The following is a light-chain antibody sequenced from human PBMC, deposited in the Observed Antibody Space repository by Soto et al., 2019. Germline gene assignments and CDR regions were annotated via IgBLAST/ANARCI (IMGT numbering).Light chain of an antibody. CDR3: QSYDDSLSVHYV. CDR2: GNT. J-gene: IGLJ1*01. Sequence: QSVLTQSPSVSGAPGQRVTISCTGSSSNIGSTYDVQWYQQLPGTAPKLLIHGNTNRPSGVPDRFSGSKSGTSASLAITGLQAYDEADYYCQSYDDSLSVHYVFGTGTKLTVL. V-gene: IGLV1-40*01. CDR1: SSNIGSTYD.